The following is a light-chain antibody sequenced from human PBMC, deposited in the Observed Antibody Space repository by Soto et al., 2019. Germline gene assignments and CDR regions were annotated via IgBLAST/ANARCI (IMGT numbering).Light chain of an antibody. Sequence: QAVVTQEPSFSVSPGGTVTLTCGWSFGSVSSSDYPSWYQQTPGQAPRSLIYNTNTRSSGVPDRFSGSILGNKAALTITGAQADDEADYYCVLYMGSGIWVFGGGTKLTVL. CDR2: NTN. CDR1: FGSVSSSDY. J-gene: IGLJ3*02. V-gene: IGLV8-61*01. CDR3: VLYMGSGIWV.